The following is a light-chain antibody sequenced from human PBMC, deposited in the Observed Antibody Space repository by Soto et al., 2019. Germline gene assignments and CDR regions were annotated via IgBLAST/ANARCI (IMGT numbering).Light chain of an antibody. CDR3: QSYDSTLSGYMV. V-gene: IGLV1-40*01. CDR2: GNS. CDR1: SSNIGAGYD. Sequence: QSVLTQPPSVSGAPGQRVTISCTGSSSNIGAGYDVHWYQQLPGTAPKLLIYGNSNRPSGVADRFSGSKSGTSASLAITGLQAEDEADYYCQSYDSTLSGYMVFGGGTQLTVL. J-gene: IGLJ2*01.